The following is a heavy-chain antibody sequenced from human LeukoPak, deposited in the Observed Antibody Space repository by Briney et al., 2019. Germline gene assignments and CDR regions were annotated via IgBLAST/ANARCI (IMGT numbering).Heavy chain of an antibody. CDR1: GFTFSGSA. D-gene: IGHD2-15*01. J-gene: IGHJ4*02. V-gene: IGHV3-73*01. Sequence: GGSLRLSCAASGFTFSGSAMHWVRQASGKGLEWVGRIRSKANSYATAYAASVKGRFTISRDNSKNTLYLQMNSLRAEDTAVYYCAKGATAVVVVAATFDYWGQGTLVTVSS. CDR3: AKGATAVVVVAATFDY. CDR2: IRSKANSYAT.